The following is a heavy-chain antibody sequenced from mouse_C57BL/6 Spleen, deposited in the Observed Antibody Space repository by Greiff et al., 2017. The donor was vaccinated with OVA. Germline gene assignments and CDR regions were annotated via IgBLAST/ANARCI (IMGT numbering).Heavy chain of an antibody. Sequence: QVHVKQPGAELVKPGASVKLSCKASGYTFTSYWMHWVKQRPGRGLEWIGRIDPNSGGTKYNEKFKSKATLTVDKPYSTAYMQLSSLTSEDSAVYYCARYYGSSYSAMDYWGQGTSVTVSS. CDR3: ARYYGSSYSAMDY. CDR2: IDPNSGGT. CDR1: GYTFTSYW. V-gene: IGHV1-72*01. D-gene: IGHD1-1*01. J-gene: IGHJ4*01.